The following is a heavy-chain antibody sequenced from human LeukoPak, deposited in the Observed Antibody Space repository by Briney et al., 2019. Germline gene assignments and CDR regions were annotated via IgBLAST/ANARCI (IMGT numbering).Heavy chain of an antibody. Sequence: GGSLRLSCAASGFTFDDYGMSWVRQAPGKGLEWVSGINWNGGSTGYADSVKGRFTISRNNAKNSLYLQMNSLRAEDTALYYCARDSDYGGNSLPLDYWGQGTLVTVSS. V-gene: IGHV3-20*04. J-gene: IGHJ4*02. CDR1: GFTFDDYG. D-gene: IGHD4-23*01. CDR3: ARDSDYGGNSLPLDY. CDR2: INWNGGST.